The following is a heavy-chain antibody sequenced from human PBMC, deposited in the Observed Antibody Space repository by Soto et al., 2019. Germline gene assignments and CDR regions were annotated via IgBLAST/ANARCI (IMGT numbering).Heavy chain of an antibody. J-gene: IGHJ6*02. Sequence: GASVKVSCKASGYTFTGYYMHWVRQAPGQGHEWMGWINPNSGGTNYAQKFQGWVTMTRDTSISTAYMELSRLRSDDTAVYYCARGTMSYYDSSGFFYGMDVWGQGTTVTVSS. V-gene: IGHV1-2*04. CDR1: GYTFTGYY. CDR2: INPNSGGT. D-gene: IGHD3-22*01. CDR3: ARGTMSYYDSSGFFYGMDV.